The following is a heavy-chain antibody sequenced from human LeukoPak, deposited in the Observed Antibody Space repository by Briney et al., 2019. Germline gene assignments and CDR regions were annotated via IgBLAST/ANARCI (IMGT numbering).Heavy chain of an antibody. V-gene: IGHV4-59*02. Sequence: SETPSLTTAEERRAGKECSCRWISQPPGKGLEWIGYIYYTGITNYNPSLKSRVTILVDKSKNQFSLKLSSVTAADTAVYYCARDWEGIWHFDLWGRGTLVTVSS. CDR2: IYYTGIT. J-gene: IGHJ2*01. D-gene: IGHD1-26*01. CDR3: ARDWEGIWHFDL. CDR1: RRAGKECS.